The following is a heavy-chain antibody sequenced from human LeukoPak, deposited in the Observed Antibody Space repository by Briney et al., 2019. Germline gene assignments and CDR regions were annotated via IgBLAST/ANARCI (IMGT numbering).Heavy chain of an antibody. CDR1: GGTFSSYA. CDR3: ATSRDGYKFGKWTLIDY. Sequence: GASVKVSCKASGGTFSSYAISWVRQAPGRGLEWMGGIIPIFGTANYAQKFQGRVTITTDESTSTAYMELSSLRSEDTAVYYCATSRDGYKFGKWTLIDYWGQGTLVTVSS. CDR2: IIPIFGTA. J-gene: IGHJ4*02. D-gene: IGHD5-24*01. V-gene: IGHV1-69*05.